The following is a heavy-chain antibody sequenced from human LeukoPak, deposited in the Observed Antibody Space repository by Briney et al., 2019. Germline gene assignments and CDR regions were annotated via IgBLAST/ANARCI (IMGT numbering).Heavy chain of an antibody. D-gene: IGHD3-22*01. CDR3: ARDRDSSGPQYDY. V-gene: IGHV1-18*01. Sequence: GASVKVSCKASGYTFTNYGITWVRQAPGQGLEWMGWISAYNGNTNYAQKPQGRATMTTDASTSTAYMELRSLRYDDTAVYYCARDRDSSGPQYDYWGQGTLVTVSS. CDR2: ISAYNGNT. J-gene: IGHJ4*02. CDR1: GYTFTNYG.